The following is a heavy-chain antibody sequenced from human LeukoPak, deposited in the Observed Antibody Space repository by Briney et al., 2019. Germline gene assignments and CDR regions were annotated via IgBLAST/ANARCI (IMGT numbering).Heavy chain of an antibody. J-gene: IGHJ4*02. V-gene: IGHV3-9*01. CDR1: AFISDHA. CDR2: IDWSSGRI. Sequence: GGSLRLSCTASAFISDHAMHWVRQAPGKGLEWVSGIDWSSGRIGYGESVKGRFTVSRDNAKDSLYLQMNSLRVEDTAFYYCIKDVRPGGLDYWGPGTLVIVSS. CDR3: IKDVRPGGLDY. D-gene: IGHD2-15*01.